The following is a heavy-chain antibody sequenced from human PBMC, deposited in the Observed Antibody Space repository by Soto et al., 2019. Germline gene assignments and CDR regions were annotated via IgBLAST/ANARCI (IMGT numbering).Heavy chain of an antibody. Sequence: GGSLRLSCSASGFTFSSYAMHWVRQAPGKGLECVSAISSNGGNTYYANSVKCRISISRENSKNTLYLQMSSLRAEDTAVYYCVKDVLRSLARPGFDYWGQGTLVTVSS. CDR3: VKDVLRSLARPGFDY. V-gene: IGHV3-64D*08. J-gene: IGHJ4*02. CDR1: GFTFSSYA. D-gene: IGHD6-6*01. CDR2: ISSNGGNT.